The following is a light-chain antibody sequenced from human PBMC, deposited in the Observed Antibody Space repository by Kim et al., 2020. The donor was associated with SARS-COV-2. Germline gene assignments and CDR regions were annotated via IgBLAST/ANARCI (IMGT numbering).Light chain of an antibody. CDR3: HHYGSSTPWIT. CDR2: VSC. V-gene: IGKV3-20*01. Sequence: RPTLSCSASRSVSGNYIGWFRQRHGQARRLPSSVSCSRATGSPDRSSGSGSGIDFTLITRRLEPEDSAVYCCHHYGSSTPWITFGGGTKVEIK. J-gene: IGKJ4*01. CDR1: RSVSGNY.